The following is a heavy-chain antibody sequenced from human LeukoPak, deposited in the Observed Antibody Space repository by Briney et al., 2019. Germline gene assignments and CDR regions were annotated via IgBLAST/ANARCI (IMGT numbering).Heavy chain of an antibody. J-gene: IGHJ4*02. CDR3: ASSFRYCTNGVCPAFDY. V-gene: IGHV5-10-1*01. CDR2: IDPSDSYT. CDR1: GYSFTSYW. D-gene: IGHD2-8*01. Sequence: GESLRISCQGSGYSFTSYWISWVRQLPGKGLEWMGRIDPSDSYTNYSPSFQGHVTISADKSISTAYLQWSSLKASDTAMYYCASSFRYCTNGVCPAFDYWGQGTLVTVSS.